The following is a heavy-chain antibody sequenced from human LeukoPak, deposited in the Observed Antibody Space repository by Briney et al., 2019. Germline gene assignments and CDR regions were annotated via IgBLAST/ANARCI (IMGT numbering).Heavy chain of an antibody. CDR2: MNPNSGNT. V-gene: IGHV1-8*01. Sequence: APVKVSCKASGYTFTSYDINWVRQATGQGLEWMGWMNPNSGNTGYAQKFQGRVTMTRNTAISTAYLELSSLRSEDTAVYYCARPRSRGYSYGYGYWGQGTLVTVSS. J-gene: IGHJ4*02. CDR3: ARPRSRGYSYGYGY. CDR1: GYTFTSYD. D-gene: IGHD5-18*01.